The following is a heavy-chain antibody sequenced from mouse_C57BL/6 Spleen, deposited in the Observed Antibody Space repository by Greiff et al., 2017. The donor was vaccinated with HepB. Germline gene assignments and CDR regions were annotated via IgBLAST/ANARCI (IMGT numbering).Heavy chain of an antibody. CDR1: GYTFTSYW. CDR2: IHPNSGST. V-gene: IGHV1-64*01. D-gene: IGHD2-4*01. CDR3: ARDDYDMGGFDY. J-gene: IGHJ2*01. Sequence: QVQLQQPGAELVKPGASVKLSCKASGYTFTSYWMHWVKQRPGQGLEWIGMIHPNSGSTNYNEKFKSKATLTVDKSSSTAYMQLSSLTSEDSAVYYCARDDYDMGGFDYWGQGTTLTVSS.